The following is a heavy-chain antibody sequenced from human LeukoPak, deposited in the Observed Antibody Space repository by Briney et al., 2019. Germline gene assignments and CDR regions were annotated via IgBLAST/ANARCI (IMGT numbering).Heavy chain of an antibody. V-gene: IGHV3-15*01. CDR2: IKSKTDGGTT. D-gene: IGHD4-17*01. J-gene: IGHJ6*03. CDR3: TTYGMTTVTSYYYYYYMDV. CDR1: GFTFSNAW. Sequence: GGSLRLSCAASGFTFSNAWMSWVRQAPGKGLEWVGRIKSKTDGGTTDYAAPVKGRFTISRDDSKNTLYLQMNSLKTEDTAVYYCTTYGMTTVTSYYYYYYMDVWGKGTTVTVSS.